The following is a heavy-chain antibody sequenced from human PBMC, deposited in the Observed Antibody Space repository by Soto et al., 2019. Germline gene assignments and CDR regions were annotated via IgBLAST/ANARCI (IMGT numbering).Heavy chain of an antibody. J-gene: IGHJ3*01. D-gene: IGHD3-3*01. Sequence: EVKLLEPGGGLAQPGGSLRLSCVGSGFTFDSYAISWGRQPPGERPPGIGAISGSADGRDYAHCVRGRFTISRHNAKKTVHLQMDSLGVEDTAVYFCAKDTVGGYSFWSGYYSDGLDVWGQGTLVTVS. CDR3: AKDTVGGYSFWSGYYSDGLDV. CDR1: GFTFDSYA. V-gene: IGHV3-23*01. CDR2: ISGSADGR.